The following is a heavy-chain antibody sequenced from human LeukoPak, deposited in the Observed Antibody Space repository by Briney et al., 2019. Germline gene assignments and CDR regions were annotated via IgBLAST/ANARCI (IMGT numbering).Heavy chain of an antibody. Sequence: SETLSLTCAVYGGSFSGYYWSWIRQPPGKGLEWIGEINHSGSTNYNPSLKSRVTISVDTSKNQFSLKLSSVTAADTAVYYCARGSDSHAWRLGSWGQGTLVTVSS. J-gene: IGHJ4*02. D-gene: IGHD3-16*01. CDR3: ARGSDSHAWRLGS. V-gene: IGHV4-34*01. CDR1: GGSFSGYY. CDR2: INHSGST.